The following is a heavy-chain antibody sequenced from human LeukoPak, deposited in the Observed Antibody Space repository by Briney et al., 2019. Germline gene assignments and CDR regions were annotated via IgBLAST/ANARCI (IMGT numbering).Heavy chain of an antibody. CDR2: IYYSGST. CDR3: ARDRSYGYGNFDY. V-gene: IGHV4-59*01. CDR1: GGSISSYY. J-gene: IGHJ4*02. D-gene: IGHD5-18*01. Sequence: SETLSLTCTVSGGSISSYYWSWIRQPPGKGLEWIGYIYYSGSTNYNPSLKSRVTIPVDTSKNQFSLKLSSVTAADTAVYYCARDRSYGYGNFDYWGQGTLVTVSS.